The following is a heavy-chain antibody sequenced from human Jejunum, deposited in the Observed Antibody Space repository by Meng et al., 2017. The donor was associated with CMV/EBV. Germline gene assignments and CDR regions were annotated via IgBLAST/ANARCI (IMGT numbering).Heavy chain of an antibody. J-gene: IGHJ4*02. CDR1: GFSFSDYY. Sequence: QVQGVESGGGLVEPGGSLRISCKASGFSFSDYYMTWIRHTPGKGPEWLAYISGSSTVTNYADSVKGRFTISRDNVNNLLYLQMNSLRADDTAVYYCTRDPRACDYWGQGTLVTVSS. CDR2: ISGSSTVT. CDR3: TRDPRACDY. V-gene: IGHV3-11*05.